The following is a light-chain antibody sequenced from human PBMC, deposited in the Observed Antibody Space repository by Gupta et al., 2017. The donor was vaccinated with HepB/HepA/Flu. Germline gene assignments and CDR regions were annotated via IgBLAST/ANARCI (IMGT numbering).Light chain of an antibody. Sequence: DIEMTQSPSSLSASVGDRVTITCRASQSISSYVNWYQQKPGIAPKLLIFAASTLQSGVPSRFSGSGYGKDLTLTISSRQREDFASYYCQQSDNSPSLTFGGGTKVDIK. CDR3: QQSDNSPSLT. V-gene: IGKV1-39*01. CDR2: AAS. CDR1: QSISSY. J-gene: IGKJ4*01.